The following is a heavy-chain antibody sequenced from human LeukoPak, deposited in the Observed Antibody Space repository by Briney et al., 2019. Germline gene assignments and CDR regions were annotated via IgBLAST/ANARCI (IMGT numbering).Heavy chain of an antibody. CDR3: ARATLSTRTAFDI. Sequence: SETLSLTCTVSGGSINNYYWNWVRQPPGKGLEWVGYIYYSGSTNYNPSLKSRVTISVDTSKNQFSLNLSSVTAADTAVYYCARATLSTRTAFDIWGQGTMVTVSP. CDR2: IYYSGST. D-gene: IGHD2-2*01. V-gene: IGHV4-59*01. CDR1: GGSINNYY. J-gene: IGHJ3*02.